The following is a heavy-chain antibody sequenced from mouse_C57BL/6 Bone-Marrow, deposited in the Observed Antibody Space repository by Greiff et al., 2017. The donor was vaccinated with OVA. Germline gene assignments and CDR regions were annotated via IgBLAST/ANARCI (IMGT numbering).Heavy chain of an antibody. J-gene: IGHJ3*01. V-gene: IGHV1-62-2*01. CDR2: FYPGSGSI. Sequence: QVQLQQSGAELVKPGASVKLSCKASGYTFTEYTIHWVKQRSGQGLEWIGWFYPGSGSIKYNEKFKDKATLTADKSSSTVDMELSRLTSEDSAVYFCSRHEDYDYEGEAWFAYWVQGTLVTVSA. CDR3: SRHEDYDYEGEAWFAY. D-gene: IGHD2-4*01. CDR1: GYTFTEYT.